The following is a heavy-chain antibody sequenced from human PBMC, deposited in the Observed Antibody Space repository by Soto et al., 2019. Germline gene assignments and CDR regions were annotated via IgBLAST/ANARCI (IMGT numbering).Heavy chain of an antibody. CDR3: ARASIGYSHGPFDY. CDR1: GHSISSDYY. Sequence: SETLSLTCAVSGHSISSDYYWGWIRQPPGKGLEWIGSIYHSGSTYYNPSLKSRVTISVDTSKNQFSLKLSSVTAADTAVYYCARASIGYSHGPFDYWGQGTLVTVSS. D-gene: IGHD5-18*01. J-gene: IGHJ4*02. CDR2: IYHSGST. V-gene: IGHV4-38-2*01.